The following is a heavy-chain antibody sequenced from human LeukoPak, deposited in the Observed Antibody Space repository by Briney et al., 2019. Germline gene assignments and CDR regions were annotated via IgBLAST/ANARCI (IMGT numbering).Heavy chain of an antibody. CDR3: AREDDDWGPITFDL. CDR2: IVSSSHVT. D-gene: IGHD7-27*01. J-gene: IGHJ3*01. Sequence: GGSETLFCAASGFTFSDYSMNWVRQAPGKGPEWLSYIVSSSHVTHYADSVMGRFTISRDNAKSSLYLQVDSLRTDDTAVYYCAREDDDWGPITFDLWGPPTEVT. V-gene: IGHV3-48*01. CDR1: GFTFSDYS.